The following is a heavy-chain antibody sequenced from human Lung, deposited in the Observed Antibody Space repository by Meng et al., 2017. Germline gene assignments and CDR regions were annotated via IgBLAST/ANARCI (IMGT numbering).Heavy chain of an antibody. CDR3: ARGPTTMAHDFDY. J-gene: IGHJ4*02. CDR2: SNHSGST. Sequence: QGAREKWGAGLVRTLETLALSCVVSGGSFSDDYWSWIRQPTGKGLEWIGESNHSGSTNYNPSLESRATISVDTSQNNLSLKLSSVTAADSAVYYCARGPTTMAHDFDYWGQGTLVTVSS. V-gene: IGHV4-34*01. CDR1: GGSFSDDY. D-gene: IGHD4-11*01.